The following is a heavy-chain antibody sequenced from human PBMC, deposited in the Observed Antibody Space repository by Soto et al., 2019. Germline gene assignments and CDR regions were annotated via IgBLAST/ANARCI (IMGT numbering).Heavy chain of an antibody. CDR1: GGTFSSYT. J-gene: IGHJ4*02. Sequence: QVQLVQSGAEVKKPGSSVKVSCKASGGTFSSYTISWVRQAPGQGLEWMGRIIPTLGIANYAQKFQGRVTXTADKPTSTAYMELSSLRSEDTAVYYCAMEYCSSTSCYRDYWSQGTLVTVSS. CDR3: AMEYCSSTSCYRDY. V-gene: IGHV1-69*02. CDR2: IIPTLGIA. D-gene: IGHD2-2*02.